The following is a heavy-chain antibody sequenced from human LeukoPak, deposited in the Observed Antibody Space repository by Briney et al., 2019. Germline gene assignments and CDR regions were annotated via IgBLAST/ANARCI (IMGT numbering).Heavy chain of an antibody. V-gene: IGHV3-53*05. CDR2: IYSGGST. CDR1: GFTVSSNY. D-gene: IGHD1-7*01. Sequence: PGGSLRLSCAASGFTVSSNYMSWVRQAPGKGLEWVSVIYSGGSTYYADSVKGRFTISRDNAKNSLYLQMNSLRGEDTALYYCAKAGTTGNNWFDPWGQGTLVTVSS. CDR3: AKAGTTGNNWFDP. J-gene: IGHJ5*02.